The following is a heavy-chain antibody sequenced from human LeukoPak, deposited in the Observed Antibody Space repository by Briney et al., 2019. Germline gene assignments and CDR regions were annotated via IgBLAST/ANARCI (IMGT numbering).Heavy chain of an antibody. Sequence: SETLSLTCAVYGGSFSGYYWSWIRQPPGKGLEWIGEINHSGSTNYNPSLKSRVTISVDTSKNQFSLKLSSVTAADTAMYYCARVSVARYYYGMDVWGQGTTVTVSS. J-gene: IGHJ6*02. CDR2: INHSGST. V-gene: IGHV4-34*01. CDR1: GGSFSGYY. D-gene: IGHD2-15*01. CDR3: ARVSVARYYYGMDV.